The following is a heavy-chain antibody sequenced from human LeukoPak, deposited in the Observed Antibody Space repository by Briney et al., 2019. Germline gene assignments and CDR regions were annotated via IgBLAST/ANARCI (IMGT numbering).Heavy chain of an antibody. Sequence: GRSLRLSCAASGFNFSASGMHWVRQSPGKGLEWVALIWYDGSYKLSADSVKGRFSISRGNSKNTVYLEMNSLRPEDTAVYYCATDGGHCLDYWGQGTLVTVSS. J-gene: IGHJ4*02. CDR3: ATDGGHCLDY. CDR1: GFNFSASG. D-gene: IGHD2-21*01. V-gene: IGHV3-33*01. CDR2: IWYDGSYK.